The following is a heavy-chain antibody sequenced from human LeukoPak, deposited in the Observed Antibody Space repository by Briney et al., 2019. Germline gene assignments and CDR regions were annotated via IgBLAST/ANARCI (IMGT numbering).Heavy chain of an antibody. CDR3: ERRVRGFSQGYGMDV. CDR2: INHSEST. J-gene: IGHJ6*04. CDR1: GGSFSGYY. D-gene: IGHD3-10*01. V-gene: IGHV4-34*01. Sequence: SETLSLTCAVYGGSFSGYYWSWIRQPPGKGLEWIGEINHSESTNYNPPLKSRVTISVDTSKNQFSRRLSSVTAADTAVYYCERRVRGFSQGYGMDVWGKGTTVTVSS.